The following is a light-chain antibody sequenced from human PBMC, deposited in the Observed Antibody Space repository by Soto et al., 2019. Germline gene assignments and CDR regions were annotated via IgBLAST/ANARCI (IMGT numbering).Light chain of an antibody. Sequence: QSVLTQPPSVSGAPGQRVTISCTGSSSNIGAGYVVHWYQQLPGAAPKLLIFSDNNRPSGVPDRFSGSKSGTSASLAITGLRAEDEADYYCCSYEGSFVHVFESGTKVTVL. CDR2: SDN. CDR3: CSYEGSFVHV. V-gene: IGLV1-40*01. J-gene: IGLJ1*01. CDR1: SSNIGAGYV.